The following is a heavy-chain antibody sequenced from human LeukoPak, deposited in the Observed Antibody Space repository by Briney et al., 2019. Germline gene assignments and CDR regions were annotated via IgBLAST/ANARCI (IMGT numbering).Heavy chain of an antibody. V-gene: IGHV3-53*01. CDR2: IYSGGST. CDR3: ARADSSGYQRQFDY. J-gene: IGHJ4*02. D-gene: IGHD3-22*01. Sequence: HPGGSLRLSCAASGFTVSSNYMSWVRQAPGKGLEWVSVIYSGGSTYYADSVKGRFTISRDTSKNTLYLQMNSLRAEDTAVYYCARADSSGYQRQFDYWGQGTLVTVSS. CDR1: GFTVSSNY.